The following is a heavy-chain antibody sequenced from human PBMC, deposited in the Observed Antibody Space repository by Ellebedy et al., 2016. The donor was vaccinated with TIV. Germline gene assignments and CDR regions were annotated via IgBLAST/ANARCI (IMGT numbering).Heavy chain of an antibody. CDR2: ISYDGSDK. V-gene: IGHV3-30*04. D-gene: IGHD6-19*01. CDR1: GFIFSSYG. Sequence: PGGSLRLSCAAPGFIFSSYGVHWVRQALGKGLEWVAVISYDGSDKYYADSVRGRFTVSRDNSKNTVYLQMNSLRPEDTAVYYCARDRIAVAGRGHIDHWGQGTLVTVSS. CDR3: ARDRIAVAGRGHIDH. J-gene: IGHJ4*02.